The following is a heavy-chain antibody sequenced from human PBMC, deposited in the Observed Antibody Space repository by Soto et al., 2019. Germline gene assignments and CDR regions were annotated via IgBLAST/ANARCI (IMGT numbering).Heavy chain of an antibody. V-gene: IGHV3-30-3*01. CDR1: GFTFSSYA. Sequence: GGSRRRSCAASGFTFSSYAMHWVRQAPGKGLEWMAIISYDGSNKYYADSVKGRFTISRDTSKNTLNLQMNSLRAEDTAVYYCARRAHSDYPGPEYYYAMDVCGQGTTVTFSS. D-gene: IGHD5-12*01. CDR2: ISYDGSNK. CDR3: ARRAHSDYPGPEYYYAMDV. J-gene: IGHJ6*02.